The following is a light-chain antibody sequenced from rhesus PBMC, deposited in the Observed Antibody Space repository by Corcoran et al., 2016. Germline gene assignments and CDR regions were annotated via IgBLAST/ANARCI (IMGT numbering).Light chain of an antibody. J-gene: IGKJ2*01. V-gene: IGKV3S9*01. Sequence: EIVMTQSPATLSLSPGERATLSCRASQSVSNYVAWYQQKPEQAPRLLIYGASTRATGIPDRRRGSGSGTDLTLIISRLEPEDVGVYYCQQYNKWNSFGQGTKVEIK. CDR1: QSVSNY. CDR3: QQYNKWNS. CDR2: GAS.